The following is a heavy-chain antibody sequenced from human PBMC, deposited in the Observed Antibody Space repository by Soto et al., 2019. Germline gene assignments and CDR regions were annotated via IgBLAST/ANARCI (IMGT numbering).Heavy chain of an antibody. Sequence: GASVKDSCKVSGDTFTRFGFSWVLQAPGRDLEWMGLIIPIFSTANYAQNLQEGVTITAAESTSTVYMELRSLRADDTAIYFCARETLRFNTQNHHLYGMDDWGQGTTVTVSS. V-gene: IGHV1-69*13. CDR1: GDTFTRFG. D-gene: IGHD5-18*01. CDR3: ARETLRFNTQNHHLYGMDD. CDR2: IIPIFSTA. J-gene: IGHJ6*02.